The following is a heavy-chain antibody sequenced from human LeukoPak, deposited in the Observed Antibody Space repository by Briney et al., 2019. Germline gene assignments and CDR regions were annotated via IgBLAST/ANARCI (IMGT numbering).Heavy chain of an antibody. CDR3: ARRGLQGGWFAP. V-gene: IGHV4-61*08. Sequence: SETLSLTCTVSGGSISSGGYYWSWIRQHPGKGLEWIGYIYYSGTTYYNPSLKSRLTISLDTSKNQFSLKLTSVTAADTAVYYCARRGLQGGWFAPWGQGTLVTASS. D-gene: IGHD4-17*01. CDR1: GGSISSGGYY. J-gene: IGHJ5*02. CDR2: IYYSGTT.